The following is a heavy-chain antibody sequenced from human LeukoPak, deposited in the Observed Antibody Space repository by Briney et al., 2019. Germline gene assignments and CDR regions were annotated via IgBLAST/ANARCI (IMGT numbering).Heavy chain of an antibody. CDR3: AKDVKSVATTHDY. Sequence: GGSLRLSCAASGFTFSDYYMSWVRQAPGKGLEWVSAISGSGGSTYYADSVKGRFTISRDNSKNTLYLQMNSLRAEDTAVYYCAKDVKSVATTHDYWGQGTLVTVSS. D-gene: IGHD5-12*01. CDR2: ISGSGGST. CDR1: GFTFSDYY. V-gene: IGHV3-23*01. J-gene: IGHJ4*02.